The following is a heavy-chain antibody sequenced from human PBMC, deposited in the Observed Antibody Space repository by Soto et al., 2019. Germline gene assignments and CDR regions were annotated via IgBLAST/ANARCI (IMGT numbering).Heavy chain of an antibody. V-gene: IGHV1-69*04. J-gene: IGHJ4*01. CDR3: ERDSGNLGVWAYFFDY. Sequence: ASVKVSCKASGGTFSSYTISWVRQAPGQGLEWMGRIIPILGIANYAQKFQGRVTITADKSTSTAYMELSSLRSDDTAIFFCERDSGNLGVWAYFFDYWG. D-gene: IGHD1-26*01. CDR1: GGTFSSYT. CDR2: IIPILGIA.